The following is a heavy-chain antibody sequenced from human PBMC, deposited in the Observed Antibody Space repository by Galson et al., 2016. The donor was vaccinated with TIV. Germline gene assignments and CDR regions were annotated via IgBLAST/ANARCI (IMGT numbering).Heavy chain of an antibody. CDR1: GYTLSEIA. Sequence: SVKVSCKVSGYTLSEIAMHWVRQAPGKGLEWMGGFDPEAGRTIYAQKFHGRVTVTEGTATDRAYMELNNLRSDDTAVYYCATVAWFPGLSLDSWGQGTLVTVSS. J-gene: IGHJ4*02. CDR2: FDPEAGRT. CDR3: ATVAWFPGLSLDS. D-gene: IGHD3-22*01. V-gene: IGHV1-24*01.